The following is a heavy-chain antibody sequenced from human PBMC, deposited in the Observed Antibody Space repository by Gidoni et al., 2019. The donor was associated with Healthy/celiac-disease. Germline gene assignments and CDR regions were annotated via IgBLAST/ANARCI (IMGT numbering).Heavy chain of an antibody. J-gene: IGHJ5*02. Sequence: EVQLVESGGGLVQPGGSLRLYCADPGFTFRSYDMHWVRQATGKGLEWVSAIGTAGDTYYPGSVKGRFTISRENAKNSLYLQMNSLRAGDTAVYYCARESLAGSWFDPWGQGTLVTVSS. V-gene: IGHV3-13*04. CDR1: GFTFRSYD. CDR3: ARESLAGSWFDP. D-gene: IGHD3-3*02. CDR2: IGTAGDT.